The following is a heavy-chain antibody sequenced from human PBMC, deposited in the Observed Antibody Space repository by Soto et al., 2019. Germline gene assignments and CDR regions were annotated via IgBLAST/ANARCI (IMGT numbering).Heavy chain of an antibody. CDR3: ARSGGLDRDFNY. Sequence: SVKVSCKASGGTFSSDSFSWVRLAPGQGLEWMGGIIPMFDTPIYAQKFQDRVTITADESMSTAYMQLSSLRSGDTAVYYCARSGGLDRDFNYWGQGSLVTVSS. J-gene: IGHJ4*02. D-gene: IGHD2-15*01. V-gene: IGHV1-69*13. CDR1: GGTFSSDS. CDR2: IIPMFDTP.